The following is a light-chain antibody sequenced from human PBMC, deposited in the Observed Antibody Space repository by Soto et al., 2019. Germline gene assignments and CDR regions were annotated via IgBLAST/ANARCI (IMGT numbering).Light chain of an antibody. CDR3: MQALQTPIT. Sequence: DIVMTQSPLSLPVTPGEPASISCRSSQSLLHTNGKKYMDWYLQKTGQSPQXVIYLGSNRASGVPDRFSVIVSGTDFSLKISRVEAEDGAVYDGMQALQTPITFGQGTRLEIK. CDR2: LGS. CDR1: QSLLHTNGKKY. J-gene: IGKJ5*01. V-gene: IGKV2-28*01.